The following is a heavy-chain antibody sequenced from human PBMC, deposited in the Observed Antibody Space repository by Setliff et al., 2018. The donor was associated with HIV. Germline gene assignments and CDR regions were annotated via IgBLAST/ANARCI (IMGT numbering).Heavy chain of an antibody. Sequence: SETLSLTCTVSGGSISTYYWNWIRQSPGTGLEWIGDINYRGVNYYNPSLKSQVTFSLDTSKNQFSLTLTSVTAADTAVYYCARDSNPAGSPGYEYARRGAFDLWGPGTPVTVSS. CDR1: GGSISTYY. J-gene: IGHJ3*01. V-gene: IGHV4-59*01. D-gene: IGHD5-12*01. CDR3: ARDSNPAGSPGYEYARRGAFDL. CDR2: INYRGVN.